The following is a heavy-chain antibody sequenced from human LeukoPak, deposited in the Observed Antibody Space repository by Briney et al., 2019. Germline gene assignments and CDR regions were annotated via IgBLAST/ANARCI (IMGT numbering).Heavy chain of an antibody. CDR2: IIPIFGTA. V-gene: IGHV1-69*13. CDR3: ARGALTPTMVRGVGYFDY. D-gene: IGHD3-10*01. CDR1: GGTFSSYA. Sequence: ASVKVSCKASGGTFSSYAISWVRQAPGQGLEWMGGIIPIFGTANYAQKFQGRVTITADESTSTAYMELSSLRSEDTAVYYCARGALTPTMVRGVGYFDYWGQGTLVTVSS. J-gene: IGHJ4*02.